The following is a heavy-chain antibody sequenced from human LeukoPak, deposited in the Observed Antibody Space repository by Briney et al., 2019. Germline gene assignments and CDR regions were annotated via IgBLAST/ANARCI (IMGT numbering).Heavy chain of an antibody. D-gene: IGHD6-19*01. CDR3: ASRPGSGYYYGMDV. Sequence: SETLSLTCTVSGGSISSYYWSWIRQPPGKGLEWIGHIYGSGSTNYNPSPKSRVTLSVDTSKNQFSLKLSSVTAADTAVYYCASRPGSGYYYGMDVWGQGTTVTVSS. CDR2: IYGSGST. V-gene: IGHV4-59*12. J-gene: IGHJ6*02. CDR1: GGSISSYY.